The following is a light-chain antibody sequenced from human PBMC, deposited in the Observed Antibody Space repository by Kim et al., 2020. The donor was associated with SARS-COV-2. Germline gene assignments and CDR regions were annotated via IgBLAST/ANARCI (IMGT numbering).Light chain of an antibody. CDR3: QKYNGAPWT. CDR2: DAS. CDR1: QGISSN. J-gene: IGKJ1*01. Sequence: DIQMTQSPSSLSASVGDGVTITCRASQGISSNVAWYQQKPGDVPKLLIYDASALLSGVPSRFSGSGSGTDFTLTISSLQPEDVATYYCQKYNGAPWTFGQGTKVEIK. V-gene: IGKV1-27*01.